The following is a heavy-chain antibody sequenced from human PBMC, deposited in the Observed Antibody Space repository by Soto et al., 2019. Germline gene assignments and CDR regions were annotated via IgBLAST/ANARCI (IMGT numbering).Heavy chain of an antibody. D-gene: IGHD2-21*01. V-gene: IGHV1-2*02. CDR3: ARPYCGSNSCHNWFDT. J-gene: IGHJ5*02. CDR1: GYIFTDYD. CDR2: INPNSGAT. Sequence: RASVKVSCKASGYIFTDYDMNWVRQAPGQGPEWMGWINPNSGATNYAQKFQGRVTITTDTSITTAYMELSGLRSDDTAVYYCARPYCGSNSCHNWFDTWGQGTLVTVSS.